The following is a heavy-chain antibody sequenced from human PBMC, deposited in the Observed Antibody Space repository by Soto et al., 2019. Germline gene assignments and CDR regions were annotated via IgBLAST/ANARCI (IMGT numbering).Heavy chain of an antibody. CDR2: IYYSGST. CDR3: ASGAMVRGEDY. V-gene: IGHV4-30-4*01. CDR1: GGSISSGDYY. D-gene: IGHD3-10*01. J-gene: IGHJ4*02. Sequence: PSETLSLTCTVSGGSISSGDYYWSWIRQPPGKGLEWIGYIYYSGSTYYNPSLKSRVTISVDTSKNQLSLKLSSVTAADTAVYYCASGAMVRGEDYWGQGALVTVSS.